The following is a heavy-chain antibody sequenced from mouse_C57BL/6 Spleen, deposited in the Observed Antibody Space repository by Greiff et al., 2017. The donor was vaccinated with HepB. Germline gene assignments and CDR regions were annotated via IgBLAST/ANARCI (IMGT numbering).Heavy chain of an antibody. CDR3: ARLLDSSGYNYYAMDY. J-gene: IGHJ4*01. CDR2: ISNLAYSI. D-gene: IGHD3-2*02. CDR1: GFTFSDYG. V-gene: IGHV5-15*01. Sequence: EVHLVESGGGLVQPGGSLKLSCAASGFTFSDYGMAWVRQAPRKGPEWVAFISNLAYSIYYADTVTGRFTISRENAKNTLYLEMSSLRSEDTAMYYCARLLDSSGYNYYAMDYWGQGTSVTVSS.